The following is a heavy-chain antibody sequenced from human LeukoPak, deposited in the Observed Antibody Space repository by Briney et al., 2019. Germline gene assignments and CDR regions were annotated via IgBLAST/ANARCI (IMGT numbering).Heavy chain of an antibody. CDR3: CGYPDKIDY. D-gene: IGHD5-12*01. J-gene: IGHJ4*02. V-gene: IGHV3-30*02. CDR1: GFTFSSYG. CDR2: IRYDGSNK. Sequence: QPGGPLRLSCAASGFTFSSYGMHWVRQAPGRGLEWVAFIRYDGSNKYYADSVKGRFTISRDNSKNTLYLQMNSLRAEDTAVYYCCGYPDKIDYWGQGTLVTVSS.